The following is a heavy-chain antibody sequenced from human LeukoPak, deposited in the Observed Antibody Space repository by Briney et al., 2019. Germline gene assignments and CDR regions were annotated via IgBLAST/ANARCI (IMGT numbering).Heavy chain of an antibody. CDR1: GGSISSGGYY. D-gene: IGHD3-22*01. CDR3: AREIYYDSSGYFPEDAFDI. CDR2: IYYSGST. Sequence: SQTLSLTCTVSGGSISSGGYYWSWIRQHPGKGLEWIGYIYYSGSTYYNPSLKSRVTISVDTSKNQFSLKLSSVTAADTAVYYCAREIYYDSSGYFPEDAFDIWGQGTMVTVSS. J-gene: IGHJ3*02. V-gene: IGHV4-31*03.